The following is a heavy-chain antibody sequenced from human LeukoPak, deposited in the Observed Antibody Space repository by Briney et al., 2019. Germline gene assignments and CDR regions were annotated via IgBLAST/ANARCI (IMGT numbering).Heavy chain of an antibody. CDR3: ARAVAGTPHYYYYGMDV. CDR1: GASFSDYY. Sequence: SSETLSLTCTVYGASFSDYYWSWIRQSPGKGLEWIGYIYHSGSTYYNPSLKSRVTISVDRSKNQFSLKLSSVTAADTAVYYCARAVAGTPHYYYYGMDVWGQGTTVTVSS. CDR2: IYHSGST. D-gene: IGHD6-19*01. J-gene: IGHJ6*02. V-gene: IGHV4-34*01.